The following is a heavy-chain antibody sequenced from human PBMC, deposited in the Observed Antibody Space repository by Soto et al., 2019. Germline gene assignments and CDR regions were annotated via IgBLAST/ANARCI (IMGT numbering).Heavy chain of an antibody. J-gene: IGHJ4*02. CDR3: AKADVVVVPAAKPFDY. CDR1: GFTFSSFG. V-gene: IGHV3-30*18. CDR2: ISYDGSDK. D-gene: IGHD2-2*01. Sequence: GGSLRLSCAASGFTFSSFGMHWVRRAPGKGLEWVAVISYDGSDKYHADSVKGRFTISRDNSKNTLYLQMNSLRAGDTAVYYCAKADVVVVPAAKPFDYWGQGTLVTVSS.